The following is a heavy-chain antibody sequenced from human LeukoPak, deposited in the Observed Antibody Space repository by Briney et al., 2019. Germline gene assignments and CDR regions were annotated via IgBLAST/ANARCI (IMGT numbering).Heavy chain of an antibody. J-gene: IGHJ4*02. D-gene: IGHD3-3*01. CDR1: GGSISTYY. CDR2: IYYSGST. CDR3: ARHRGTTRSGYYPD. V-gene: IGHV4-59*08. Sequence: SETLSLTCTVSGGSISTYYWSWFRQPPGKGLVWIGYIYYSGSTNYNPSLTSRVTISVDTSKNQFSLILSSVTAADTAVYYCARHRGTTRSGYYPDGGQGTLVTVSS.